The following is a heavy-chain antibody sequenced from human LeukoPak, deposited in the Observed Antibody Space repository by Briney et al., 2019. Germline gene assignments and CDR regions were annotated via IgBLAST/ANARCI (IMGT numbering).Heavy chain of an antibody. CDR3: ARDGYNYVFDY. D-gene: IGHD5-24*01. CDR1: GGTFSSYA. J-gene: IGHJ4*02. Sequence: ASVKVSCKASGGTFSSYAISWVRQAPGQGLEWMGRIIPILGIANYAQKFQGRVTITADKSTSTAYMELSSLRSEDTAVYYCARDGYNYVFDYWGQGTLVTVSS. CDR2: IIPILGIA. V-gene: IGHV1-69*04.